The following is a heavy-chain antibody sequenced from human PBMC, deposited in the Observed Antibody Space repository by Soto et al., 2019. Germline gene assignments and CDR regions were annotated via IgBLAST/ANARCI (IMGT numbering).Heavy chain of an antibody. CDR2: IKEDGSEK. Sequence: EVHLVESGGGLVQPGGSLRLSCAATGFSFSVSYMTWVRQAPGKGLEWVATIKEDGSEKYYADSVRGRFTISKDNAERSLWLQMSSLRAEDTAVYYCASLGSGDYGGYVDSDYWGQGTLVTVSS. D-gene: IGHD5-12*01. V-gene: IGHV3-7*05. CDR3: ASLGSGDYGGYVDSDY. J-gene: IGHJ4*02. CDR1: GFSFSVSY.